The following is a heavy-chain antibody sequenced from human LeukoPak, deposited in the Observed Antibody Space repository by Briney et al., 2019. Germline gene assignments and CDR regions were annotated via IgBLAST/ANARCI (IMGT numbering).Heavy chain of an antibody. D-gene: IGHD3-10*01. CDR3: SRIQGWFANAFDP. J-gene: IGHJ5*02. CDR2: VNHSRGT. Sequence: SEPLSLTCGVYGGSLSGYVWTWIRQPPGKGLAWIGEVNHSRGTNYNPSLTSRVTISVDTSKHKFFLQLNCVTALDTAVYYFSRIQGWFANAFDPWGQGTLVTVSS. CDR1: GGSLSGYV. V-gene: IGHV4-34*01.